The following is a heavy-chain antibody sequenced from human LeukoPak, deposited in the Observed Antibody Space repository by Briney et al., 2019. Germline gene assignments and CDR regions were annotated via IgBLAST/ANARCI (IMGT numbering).Heavy chain of an antibody. D-gene: IGHD6-13*01. V-gene: IGHV1-18*01. CDR3: ARVRPGIAAAGDFDY. CDR1: GYTFTSYG. CDR2: ISAYNGNT. J-gene: IGHJ4*02. Sequence: ASVKVSCKASGYTFTSYGISWVRQAPGQGLEWMGWISAYNGNTNYAQKLQGRVTMTTDTSTSTAYMELRSLRSDDTAVYYCARVRPGIAAAGDFDYWGQGTLVTVSS.